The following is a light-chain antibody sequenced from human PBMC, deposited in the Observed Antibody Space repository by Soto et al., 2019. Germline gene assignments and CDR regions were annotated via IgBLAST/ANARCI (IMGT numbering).Light chain of an antibody. CDR3: HQYGTSRT. CDR2: GAS. J-gene: IGKJ1*01. CDR1: QSVSANY. V-gene: IGKV3-20*01. Sequence: EIVLTQSPVTLSLSPGERATLSCRASQSVSANYLAWYQQKPGQAPRLLIYGASSRATGIPDRFSGSGSGTDFTLTISRMEPEDFAIYYCHQYGTSRTFGQGTKVEIK.